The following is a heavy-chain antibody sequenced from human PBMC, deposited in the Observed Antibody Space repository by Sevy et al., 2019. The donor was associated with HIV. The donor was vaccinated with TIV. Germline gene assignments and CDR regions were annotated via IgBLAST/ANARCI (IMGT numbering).Heavy chain of an antibody. D-gene: IGHD3-3*01. J-gene: IGHJ3*02. CDR3: AMETNAFDI. V-gene: IGHV1-18*01. CDR2: ISAYNGNT. CDR1: GYTFTSYG. Sequence: ASVKVSCKASGYTFTSYGISWVRQAPGQGLEWMGWISAYNGNTNYAQKLQGRVTMPTDTSTSTAYMELRGLRSDDTAVYYCAMETNAFDIWGQGTMVTVSS.